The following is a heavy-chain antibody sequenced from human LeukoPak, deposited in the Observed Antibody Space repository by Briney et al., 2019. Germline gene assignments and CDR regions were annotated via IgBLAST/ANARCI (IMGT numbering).Heavy chain of an antibody. V-gene: IGHV1-2*02. CDR1: GYTFTGYY. D-gene: IGHD5-18*01. CDR3: AREALQLGLNWFDP. Sequence: ASVKVSCKASGYTFTGYYMHWVRQAPGQGLEWMGWINPNSGGTNYAQKFQGRVTMTRDTSISTAYMELSRLRSDGTAVYYCAREALQLGLNWFDPWGQGTLVTVSS. CDR2: INPNSGGT. J-gene: IGHJ5*02.